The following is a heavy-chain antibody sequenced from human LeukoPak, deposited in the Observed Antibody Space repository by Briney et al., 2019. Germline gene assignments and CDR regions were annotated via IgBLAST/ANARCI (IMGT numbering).Heavy chain of an antibody. CDR1: GFTFSSYA. CDR2: ISYDGSNK. D-gene: IGHD2-15*01. V-gene: IGHV3-30-3*01. CDR3: AREPGYYFDY. Sequence: GRSLRLSCAASGFTFSSYAMHWVRQAPGKGLEWVAVISYDGSNKYYADSVKGRFTISRDNSKNTLYLQMNSLRAEDTAVYYCAREPGYYFDYWGQGTLVTVSS. J-gene: IGHJ4*02.